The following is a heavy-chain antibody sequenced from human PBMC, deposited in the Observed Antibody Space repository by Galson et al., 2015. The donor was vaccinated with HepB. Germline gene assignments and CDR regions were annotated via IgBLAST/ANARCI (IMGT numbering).Heavy chain of an antibody. CDR3: ARSEPTNTIFGLVIQWHNCLDP. CDR1: GFSLSTSGVA. Sequence: PALVKPTQTLTLTCTFSGFSLSTSGVAVGWIRQPPGKALEWLALIYWDDDKRYSPSLKSRLTIAKDTSKNQVVLTVTNMDPEDTATYYCARSEPTNTIFGLVIQWHNCLDPWSQGILVTVSS. CDR2: IYWDDDK. V-gene: IGHV2-5*02. D-gene: IGHD3-3*01. J-gene: IGHJ5*02.